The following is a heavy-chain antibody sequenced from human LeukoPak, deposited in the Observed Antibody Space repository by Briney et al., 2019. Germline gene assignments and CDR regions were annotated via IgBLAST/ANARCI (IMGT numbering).Heavy chain of an antibody. V-gene: IGHV3-23*01. D-gene: IGHD6-19*01. CDR1: GFTFSSYA. Sequence: GGSLRLSCAASGFTFSSYAMSWVRQAPKKGLEWVSVISASGGSTNYADSVKGRFTISRDNSKNTLYLQMNSLRPEDTAVYYCAKVRWDNSGWYYLDTWGQGTLLTVSS. CDR3: AKVRWDNSGWYYLDT. J-gene: IGHJ4*02. CDR2: ISASGGST.